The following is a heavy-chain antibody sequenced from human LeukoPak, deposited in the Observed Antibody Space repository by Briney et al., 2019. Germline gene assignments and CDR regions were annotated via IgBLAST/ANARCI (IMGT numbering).Heavy chain of an antibody. V-gene: IGHV1-69*05. CDR1: GYTFTSYG. CDR2: IIPIFGTA. CDR3: ARGMTTVSKDNYYYMDV. D-gene: IGHD4-11*01. Sequence: ASVKVSCKASGYTFTSYGISWVRQAPGQGLEWMGGIIPIFGTANYAQKFQGRVTITTDESTSTAYMELSSLRSEDTAVYYCARGMTTVSKDNYYYMDVWGKGTTVTVSS. J-gene: IGHJ6*03.